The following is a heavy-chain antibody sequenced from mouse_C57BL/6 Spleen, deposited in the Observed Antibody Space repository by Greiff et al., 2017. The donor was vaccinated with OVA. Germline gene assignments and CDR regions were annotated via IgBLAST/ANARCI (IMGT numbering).Heavy chain of an antibody. J-gene: IGHJ3*01. Sequence: QVQLQQSGPGLVQPSQSLSITCTVSGFSLTSYGVHWVRQSPGKGLEWLGVIWSGGSTDYNAAFISRLSISKDNSKSQVFFKMNSLQADDTAIYDCARVYYEYGGSWFAYWGQGTLVTVSA. CDR3: ARVYYEYGGSWFAY. V-gene: IGHV2-2*01. D-gene: IGHD2-4*01. CDR1: GFSLTSYG. CDR2: IWSGGST.